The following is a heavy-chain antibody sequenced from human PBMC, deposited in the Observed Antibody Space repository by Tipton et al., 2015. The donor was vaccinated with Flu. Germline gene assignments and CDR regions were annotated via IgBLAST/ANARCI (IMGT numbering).Heavy chain of an antibody. J-gene: IGHJ4*02. CDR1: GFTFSNAW. V-gene: IGHV3-15*01. CDR3: TTVRGYYGNFDH. CDR2: IKSKADGGTT. Sequence: SLRLSCAGSGFTFSNAWLTWVRQPPGKGLEWVGRIKSKADGGTTDYPAPVKGRFTISRDDSKNTLYLQMNSLKTEGTAVYYCTTVRGYYGNFDHWGQGTLVTVSS. D-gene: IGHD3-3*01.